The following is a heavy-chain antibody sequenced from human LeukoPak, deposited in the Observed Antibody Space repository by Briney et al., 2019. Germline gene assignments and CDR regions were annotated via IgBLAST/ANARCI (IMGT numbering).Heavy chain of an antibody. J-gene: IGHJ4*02. V-gene: IGHV3-30-3*01. CDR3: ARAPLPREDGDY. CDR1: GFTFSSYA. CDR2: ISYDGSNK. Sequence: GGSLRLSCAASGFTFSSYAMHWVRQAPGKGLEWVAVISYDGSNKYYADPVKGRFTISRDNSKNTLYLQMNSLRAEDTAVYYCARAPLPREDGDYWGQGTLVTVSS.